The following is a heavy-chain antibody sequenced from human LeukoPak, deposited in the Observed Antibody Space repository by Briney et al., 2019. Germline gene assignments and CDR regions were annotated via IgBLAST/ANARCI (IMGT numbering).Heavy chain of an antibody. CDR2: ISYDGSNK. D-gene: IGHD5-24*01. V-gene: IGHV3-30*18. CDR1: GFTFSSYG. J-gene: IGHJ4*02. Sequence: PGGSLRLSCAASGFTFSSYGMHWVRQAPGKGLEWVAVISYDGSNKYYADSVKGRFTISRDNSKNTLYLQMNSLRAEDTAVYYCAKDPYRDGYNSLFDSWGQGTLVTVSS. CDR3: AKDPYRDGYNSLFDS.